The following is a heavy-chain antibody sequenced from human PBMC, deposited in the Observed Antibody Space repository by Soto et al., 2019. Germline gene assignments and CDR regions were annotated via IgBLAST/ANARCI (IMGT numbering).Heavy chain of an antibody. J-gene: IGHJ6*02. CDR3: ARGPSPFWSGFRTYGMDV. CDR2: INAGNGNT. Sequence: ASVTVSCKASGYTFTSYAMHWVRQAPGQRLEWMGWINAGNGNTKYSQKFQGRVTITRDTSASTAYMELSSLRSEDTAVYYCARGPSPFWSGFRTYGMDVWGQGTTVTVSS. D-gene: IGHD3-3*01. CDR1: GYTFTSYA. V-gene: IGHV1-3*01.